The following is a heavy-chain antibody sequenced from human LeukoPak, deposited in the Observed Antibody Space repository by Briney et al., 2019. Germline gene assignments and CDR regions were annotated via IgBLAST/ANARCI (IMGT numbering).Heavy chain of an antibody. D-gene: IGHD2-2*01. CDR3: AKAGGGYCSSTSCPLDY. CDR1: GFTFSSYA. V-gene: IGHV3-23*05. J-gene: IGHJ4*02. Sequence: GGSLRLSCAASGFTFSSYAMSWVRQAPGKGLEWVSAIYSGGSTYYADSVKGRFTISRDNSKNTLYLQMNSLRAEDTAVYYCAKAGGGYCSSTSCPLDYWGQGTLVTVSS. CDR2: IYSGGST.